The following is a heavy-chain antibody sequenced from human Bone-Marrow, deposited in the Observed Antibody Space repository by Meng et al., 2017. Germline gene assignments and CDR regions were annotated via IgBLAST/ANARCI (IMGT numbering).Heavy chain of an antibody. D-gene: IGHD2-2*01. Sequence: QGPLQQWGAGLLKPSETLSLLCAVYGGSFSGYYWSWIRQPPGKGLEWIGEINHSGSTNYNPSLKSRVTISVDTSKNQFSLKLSSVTAADTAVYYCARGRGTMPYWYFDLWGRGTLVTVSS. V-gene: IGHV4-34*01. CDR1: GGSFSGYY. J-gene: IGHJ2*01. CDR2: INHSGST. CDR3: ARGRGTMPYWYFDL.